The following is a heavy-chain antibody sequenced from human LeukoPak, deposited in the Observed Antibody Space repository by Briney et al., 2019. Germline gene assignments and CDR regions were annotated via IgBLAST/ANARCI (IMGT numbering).Heavy chain of an antibody. Sequence: SQTLSLACTVAGGSIIRYYWSSVRQPPGKGLEWIVYIYYIVSTNYNPSLKSRVTISVDSSKNQFSLKLSSVTAADTAVYYCARTITLDIVVVVAATPDWYFDLWGRGTLVTVSS. CDR1: GGSIIRYY. CDR2: IYYIVST. V-gene: IGHV4-59*01. CDR3: ARTITLDIVVVVAATPDWYFDL. D-gene: IGHD2-15*01. J-gene: IGHJ2*01.